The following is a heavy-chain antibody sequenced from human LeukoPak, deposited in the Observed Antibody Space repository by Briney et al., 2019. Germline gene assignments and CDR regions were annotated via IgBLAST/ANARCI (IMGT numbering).Heavy chain of an antibody. CDR1: GFTFTDYG. CDR3: AREGLGELTLDY. V-gene: IGHV1-18*01. J-gene: IGHJ4*02. D-gene: IGHD3-16*01. Sequence: ASVKVSCKASGFTFTDYGFSWVRQAPGQGLEWMGWISGWDGSTSYARELQGRVIMTTDTSTNTAYMELRSLRSGDTAVYYCAREGLGELTLDYWGQGTLVTVSS. CDR2: ISGWDGST.